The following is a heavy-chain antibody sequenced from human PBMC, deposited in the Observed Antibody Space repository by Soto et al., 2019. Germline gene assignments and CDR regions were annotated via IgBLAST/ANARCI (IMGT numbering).Heavy chain of an antibody. CDR1: GYTFTSHG. CDR2: ISTYNGKT. CDR3: ARLLTEGATYREDAFDM. J-gene: IGHJ3*02. V-gene: IGHV1-18*01. D-gene: IGHD1-26*01. Sequence: QLQLVQSGGEVKTPGASVKVSCTTSGYTFTSHGISWVRQAPGKGLEWMGWISTYNGKTDYAQKLQGRVTMTADTRTSTVYMEVRSLRSDDTAVYYWARLLTEGATYREDAFDMWGQGTKVTVSS.